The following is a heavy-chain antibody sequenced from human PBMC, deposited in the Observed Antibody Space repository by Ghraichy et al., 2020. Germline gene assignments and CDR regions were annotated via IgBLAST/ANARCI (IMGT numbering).Heavy chain of an antibody. V-gene: IGHV3-23*01. CDR3: AKALGDPQGF. Sequence: GGSLRLSCATSGFTFSSYSMSWVRQAPGKGLEWVSTFSGSGDSTYYANSVKGRFTISRDNSKNSLYLQMNSLRAEDTALYYCAKALGDPQGFWGQGTLVTVSS. D-gene: IGHD3-10*01. CDR2: FSGSGDST. CDR1: GFTFSSYS. J-gene: IGHJ4*02.